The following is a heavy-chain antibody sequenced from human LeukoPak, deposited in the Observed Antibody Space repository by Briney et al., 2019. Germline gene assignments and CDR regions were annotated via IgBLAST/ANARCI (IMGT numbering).Heavy chain of an antibody. CDR2: IYPGDSDT. D-gene: IGHD1-26*01. CDR3: ARPYSGIVGATPY. Sequence: GESMKISCKGSGYSFTSYWIGWVRQMPGKRLEWMGIIYPGDSDTRYSPSFQGQVTISADKSISTAYLQWSSLKASDTAMYYCARPYSGIVGATPYWGQGTLVTVSS. CDR1: GYSFTSYW. V-gene: IGHV5-51*01. J-gene: IGHJ4*02.